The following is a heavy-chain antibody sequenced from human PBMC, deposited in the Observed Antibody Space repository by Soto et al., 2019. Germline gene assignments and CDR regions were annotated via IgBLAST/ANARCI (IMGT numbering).Heavy chain of an antibody. CDR2: IYPGDSDT. D-gene: IGHD2-15*01. J-gene: IGHJ3*02. V-gene: IGHV5-51*01. Sequence: PVESLTISCKGSGYSVTSSWIRWVRQMPWKGLEWMGIIYPGDSDTRYSPSFQGQVTISADKSISTAYLQWSSLKASDTAMYYCARSFVVEAFDIWGQGTMVTVSS. CDR1: GYSVTSSW. CDR3: ARSFVVEAFDI.